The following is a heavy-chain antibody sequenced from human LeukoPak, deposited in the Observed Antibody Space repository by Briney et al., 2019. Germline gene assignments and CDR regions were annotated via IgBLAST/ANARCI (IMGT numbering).Heavy chain of an antibody. CDR3: ARVERYFDWALDY. D-gene: IGHD3-9*01. CDR2: IYHSGST. V-gene: IGHV4-4*02. CDR1: GGSISSSNW. J-gene: IGHJ4*02. Sequence: PSGTLSLTCAVSGGSISSSNWWSWVRQPPGKGLEWIGEIYHSGSTNYNPSLKSRVTISVDKSKNQFSLKLSSVTAADTAVYYCARVERYFDWALDYWGQGTLVTVSS.